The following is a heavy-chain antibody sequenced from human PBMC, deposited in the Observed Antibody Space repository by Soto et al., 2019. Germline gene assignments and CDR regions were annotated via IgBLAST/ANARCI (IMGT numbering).Heavy chain of an antibody. D-gene: IGHD3-16*01. CDR2: IYWDDDK. CDR1: GFSLTTRGVG. J-gene: IGHJ5*02. V-gene: IGHV2-5*02. Sequence: QITLKESGTTLVKPTQTLTLTCTFSGFSLTTRGVGVGWIRQPPGKALECLALIYWDDDKRYSPSLQSRLSITKDTSKNKVVLTMTNVDPVDTATDYCAHIPNYYQYDWFDPWGQGTLVSVSS. CDR3: AHIPNYYQYDWFDP.